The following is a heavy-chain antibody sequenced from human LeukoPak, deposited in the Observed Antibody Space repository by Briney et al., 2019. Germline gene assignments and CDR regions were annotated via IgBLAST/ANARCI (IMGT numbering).Heavy chain of an antibody. CDR3: ARLPGIAAV. CDR1: GCSTSRYY. Sequence: SETLSLTCTVSGCSTSRYYWSWIRQPPGKSLEWIGYIYYTGSTTYNPSLYSRVTISIDTSHNRFSLNLTSVTAADTAVYYCARLPGIAAVWGQGTLVIVSS. D-gene: IGHD6-13*01. V-gene: IGHV4-59*08. J-gene: IGHJ1*01. CDR2: IYYTGST.